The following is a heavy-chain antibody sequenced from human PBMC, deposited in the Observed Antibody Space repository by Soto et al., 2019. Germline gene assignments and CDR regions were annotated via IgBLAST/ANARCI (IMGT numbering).Heavy chain of an antibody. D-gene: IGHD3-10*01. CDR1: GFTFRWFG. Sequence: GGSLRLSGAGSGFTFRWFGMNWVRQAPGKGLEWVARISNDGSNEYYVDSVKGRFTISRDNSKNTLYLQMDSLRAEDTAVYYCAKGEVRGIIPSYFDYWGLGTLVTVSS. J-gene: IGHJ4*02. V-gene: IGHV3-30*18. CDR2: ISNDGSNE. CDR3: AKGEVRGIIPSYFDY.